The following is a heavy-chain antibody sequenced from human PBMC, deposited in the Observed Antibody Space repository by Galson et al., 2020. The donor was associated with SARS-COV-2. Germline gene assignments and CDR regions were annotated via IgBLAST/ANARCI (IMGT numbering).Heavy chain of an antibody. V-gene: IGHV2-70*11. D-gene: IGHD2-2*01. CDR1: GFSLSTSGMC. CDR3: ARGIGYCSSTSCSDCYYYGMDV. J-gene: IGHJ6*02. CDR2: IDWDDDK. Sequence: SGPTLVKPTQTLTLTCTFSGFSLSTSGMCVSWIRQPPGKALEWLARIDWDDDKYYSTSLKTRLTISKDTSKNQVVLTMTNMDPVDTATYYCARGIGYCSSTSCSDCYYYGMDVWGQGTTVTVSS.